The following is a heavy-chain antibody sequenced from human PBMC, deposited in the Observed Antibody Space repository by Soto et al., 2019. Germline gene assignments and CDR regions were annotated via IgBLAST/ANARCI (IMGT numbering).Heavy chain of an antibody. CDR2: IYYSGST. J-gene: IGHJ4*02. V-gene: IGHV4-59*01. CDR3: AREKGVGSARMPFDY. Sequence: SETLSLTCSVSGGSISSYYWSWIRQPPGKGLEWIGYIYYSGSTNYNPSLKSRVTISVDTSKNQFSLNLSSVTAADTAVYYCAREKGVGSARMPFDYWGQGTLVTVS. CDR1: GGSISSYY. D-gene: IGHD1-26*01.